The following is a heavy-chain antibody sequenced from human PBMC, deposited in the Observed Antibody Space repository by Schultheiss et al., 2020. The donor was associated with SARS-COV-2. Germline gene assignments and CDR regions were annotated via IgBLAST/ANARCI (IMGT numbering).Heavy chain of an antibody. CDR2: ISYSGST. D-gene: IGHD5-18*01. V-gene: IGHV4-59*01. CDR1: GGSIYNYY. CDR3: ARDGYSYGTFGY. Sequence: ESLKISCTVSGGSIYNYYWSWIRQPPGKGLEWIGYISYSGSTNYNPSLKSRVTVSVDTSKNQFSLKLRSVTPADTAVYFCARDGYSYGTFGYWGQGTLVTVSS. J-gene: IGHJ4*02.